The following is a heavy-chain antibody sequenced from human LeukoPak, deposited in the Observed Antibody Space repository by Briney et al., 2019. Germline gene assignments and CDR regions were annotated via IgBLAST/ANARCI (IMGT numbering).Heavy chain of an antibody. Sequence: ASVKVSCEAYGYPFTEYYLNWVRQAPGKGLEWMGWINPRSGDTDFAQEFQGRVTMTRDTSIHTAYMELSRLTSGDTAVYYCAREMEYDTSTGYHYAMDIWGQGTRVTVSS. J-gene: IGHJ6*02. CDR3: AREMEYDTSTGYHYAMDI. CDR2: INPRSGDT. CDR1: GYPFTEYY. V-gene: IGHV1-2*02. D-gene: IGHD2-8*02.